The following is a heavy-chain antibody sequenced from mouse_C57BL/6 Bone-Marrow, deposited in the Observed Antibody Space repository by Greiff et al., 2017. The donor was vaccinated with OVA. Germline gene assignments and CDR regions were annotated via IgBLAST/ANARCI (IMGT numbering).Heavy chain of an antibody. J-gene: IGHJ4*01. CDR1: GYTFTSYW. D-gene: IGHD1-1*01. V-gene: IGHV1-52*01. CDR2: IDPSDSET. CDR3: ATVVALYYYAMDY. Sequence: QVQLQQPGAELVRPGSSVKLSCKASGYTFTSYWMHWVKQRPIQGLEWIGNIDPSDSETHYNQKFKDKATLTVDKSSSTAYMQRSSLTAEDSAVYYCATVVALYYYAMDYWGQGTSVTVSS.